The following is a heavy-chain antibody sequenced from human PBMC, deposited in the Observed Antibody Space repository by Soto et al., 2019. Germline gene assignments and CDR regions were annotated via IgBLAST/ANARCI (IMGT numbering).Heavy chain of an antibody. CDR3: ARDRGFGGDYTDY. V-gene: IGHV1-69*08. D-gene: IGHD3-10*01. CDR1: GGTFSSYT. CDR2: MIPILGIA. Sequence: QVQLVQSGAEVKKPGSSVKVSCKASGGTFSSYTISWVRQAPGQGLEWMGRMIPILGIANYAQKFQGRVTITADKSTSTAYMELSSLRSEDTAVYYCARDRGFGGDYTDYWGQGTLVTVSS. J-gene: IGHJ4*02.